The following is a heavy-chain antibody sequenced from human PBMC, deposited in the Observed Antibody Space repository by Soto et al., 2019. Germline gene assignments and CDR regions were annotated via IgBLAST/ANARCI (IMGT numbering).Heavy chain of an antibody. Sequence: EVQLLESGGGLAQPGGSLRLTCAASGFTFSLYAMNWVRQAPGKGPEWVSFIDARGGSTYYGDSVKGRFTISRDNSNKLLYLQMNSLRAEDTAVYYCAKRAGDSHLDNWGQGTLVTVSS. CDR3: AKRAGDSHLDN. CDR2: IDARGGST. V-gene: IGHV3-23*01. D-gene: IGHD4-4*01. CDR1: GFTFSLYA. J-gene: IGHJ4*02.